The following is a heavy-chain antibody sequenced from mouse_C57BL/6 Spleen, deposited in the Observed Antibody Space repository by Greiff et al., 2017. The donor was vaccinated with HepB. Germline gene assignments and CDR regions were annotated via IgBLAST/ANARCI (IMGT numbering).Heavy chain of an antibody. CDR1: GYTFTSYT. D-gene: IGHD2-3*01. V-gene: IGHV1-4*01. J-gene: IGHJ2*01. Sequence: VQRVESGAELARPGASVKMSCKASGYTFTSYTMHWVKQRPGQGLEWIGYINPSSGYTKYNQKFKDKATLTADKSSSTAYMQLSSLTSEDSAVYYCAREDGYFDYWGQGTTLTVSS. CDR3: AREDGYFDY. CDR2: INPSSGYT.